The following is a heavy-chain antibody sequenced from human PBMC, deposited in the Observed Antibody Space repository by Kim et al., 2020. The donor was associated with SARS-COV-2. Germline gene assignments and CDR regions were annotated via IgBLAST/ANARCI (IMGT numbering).Heavy chain of an antibody. V-gene: IGHV3-30*18. CDR1: GFTFSSYG. J-gene: IGHJ4*02. D-gene: IGHD6-13*01. Sequence: GGSLRLSCAASGFTFSSYGMHWVRQAPGKGLEWVAVISYDGSNKYYADSVKGRFTISRDNSKNTLYLQMNSLRAEDTAVYYCAKDKQHLVIIEYWGQGTL. CDR2: ISYDGSNK. CDR3: AKDKQHLVIIEY.